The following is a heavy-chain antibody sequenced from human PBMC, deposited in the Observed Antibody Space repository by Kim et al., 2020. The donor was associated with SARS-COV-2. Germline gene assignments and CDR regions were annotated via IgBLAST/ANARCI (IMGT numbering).Heavy chain of an antibody. D-gene: IGHD1-20*01. J-gene: IGHJ5*02. CDR3: ARGNWNDQWYNWFDP. Sequence: ASVKVSCKASGYTFTSYDINWVRQATGQGLEWMGWMNPNSGNTGYAQKFQGRVTMTRNTSISTAYMELSSLRSEDTAVYYCARGNWNDQWYNWFDPWGQGTLVTVSS. CDR1: GYTFTSYD. V-gene: IGHV1-8*01. CDR2: MNPNSGNT.